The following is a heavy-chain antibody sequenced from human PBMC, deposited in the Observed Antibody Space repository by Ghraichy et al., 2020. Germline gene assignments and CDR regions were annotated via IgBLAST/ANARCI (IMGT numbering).Heavy chain of an antibody. V-gene: IGHV3-23*01. CDR1: GFTFSSYA. CDR2: ISGSGGST. D-gene: IGHD6-19*01. Sequence: GSLRLSCAASGFTFSSYAMSWVRQAPGKGLEWVSAISGSGGSTYYADSVKGRFTISRDNSKNTLYLQMNSLRAEDTAVYYCANLRGSGWPGGMDVWGQGTTVTVSS. CDR3: ANLRGSGWPGGMDV. J-gene: IGHJ6*02.